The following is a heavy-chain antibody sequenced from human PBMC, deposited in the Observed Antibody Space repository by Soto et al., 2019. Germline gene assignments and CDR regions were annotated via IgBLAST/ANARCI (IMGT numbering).Heavy chain of an antibody. D-gene: IGHD1-26*01. J-gene: IGHJ4*02. Sequence: GESLKISCKGSGYSFTSYWIGWVRQMPGKGLEWMGIIYPGDSDTRYSPSFQGKVTISADKSISTAYLQWSSLKASDTAMYYCARGLVFRDFGSRPYYFDYWGQGTLVTVSS. CDR3: ARGLVFRDFGSRPYYFDY. V-gene: IGHV5-51*01. CDR1: GYSFTSYW. CDR2: IYPGDSDT.